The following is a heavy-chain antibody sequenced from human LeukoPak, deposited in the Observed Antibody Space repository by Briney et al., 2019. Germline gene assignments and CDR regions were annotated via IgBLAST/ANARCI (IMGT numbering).Heavy chain of an antibody. CDR3: ARDHNYAFDN. Sequence: GGSLRLSCTASGFPFIEYSMNWVRQVPGKGLEWIAYIGIDSGNTKYADSVRGRFTISADKTKNSLYLQMNSLRVDDTDVYYCARDHNYAFDNWGQGTLVSVAS. CDR2: IGIDSGNT. CDR1: GFPFIEYS. V-gene: IGHV3-48*01. D-gene: IGHD1-1*01. J-gene: IGHJ4*02.